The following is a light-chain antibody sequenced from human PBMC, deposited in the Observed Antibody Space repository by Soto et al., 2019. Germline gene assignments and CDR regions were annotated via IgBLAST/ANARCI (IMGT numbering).Light chain of an antibody. CDR2: WAS. CDR3: QQFYDAPLT. Sequence: DIVMTQSPEYLAVSLGERATIKCKFSQNVFWSPNNKNLLGWYQRKPGLPPKLLINWASTRASGVPDRFSGSGSGTDFTLTISSLQAEDVAVYYCQQFYDAPLTFGGGTKLEIK. V-gene: IGKV4-1*01. J-gene: IGKJ4*01. CDR1: QNVFWSPNNKNL.